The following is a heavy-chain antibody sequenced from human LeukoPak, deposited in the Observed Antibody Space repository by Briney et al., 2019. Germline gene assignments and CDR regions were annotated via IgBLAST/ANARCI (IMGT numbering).Heavy chain of an antibody. D-gene: IGHD3-22*01. V-gene: IGHV1-69*13. J-gene: IGHJ4*02. CDR1: GGTFSSYA. Sequence: SVKVSCKASGGTFSSYAISWVRQAPGQGLEWMGGIIPIFGTANYAQKFQGRVTITADESTSTAYMELSSLRSEDTAVYYCARGGLNYYDSGGFDYWGQGTLVTVSS. CDR2: IIPIFGTA. CDR3: ARGGLNYYDSGGFDY.